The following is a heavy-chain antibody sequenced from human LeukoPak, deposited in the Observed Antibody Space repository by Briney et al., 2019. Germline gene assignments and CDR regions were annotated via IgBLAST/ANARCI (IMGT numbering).Heavy chain of an antibody. CDR3: AKRGYYDSSGFSPLTY. D-gene: IGHD3-22*01. V-gene: IGHV3-23*01. CDR1: GFTFNEYA. J-gene: IGHJ4*02. CDR2: ISERGDRT. Sequence: GSLRLSCAASGFTFNEYAMNWVRPAPGKGLEWVSGISERGDRTSSAASVKGRFTISRDNSRNILYLQMNSLRADDTAVYYCAKRGYYDSSGFSPLTYWGQGTLVTVSS.